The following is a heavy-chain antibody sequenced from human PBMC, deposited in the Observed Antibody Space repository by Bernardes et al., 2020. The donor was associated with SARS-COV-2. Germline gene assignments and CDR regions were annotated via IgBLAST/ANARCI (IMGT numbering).Heavy chain of an antibody. V-gene: IGHV3-23*01. CDR2: VSASGGNM. D-gene: IGHD4-17*01. J-gene: IGHJ4*02. CDR3: AKGRSTLTTTPFDY. CDR1: GFAFSKYA. Sequence: GGSLRLSCAASGFAFSKYAMSWVRQAPGKGLEWVSAVSASGGNMYYAGSVKGRFTISRDNSQNTLYLQMNSLTVEDTAVYYCAKGRSTLTTTPFDYWGQGTPVTVSS.